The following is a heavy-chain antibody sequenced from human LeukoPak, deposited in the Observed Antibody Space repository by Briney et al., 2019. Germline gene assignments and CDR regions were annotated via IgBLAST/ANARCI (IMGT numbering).Heavy chain of an antibody. CDR1: GFAFSSYG. Sequence: GGSLRLSCAASGFAFSSYGMHWVRQAPGKGLEWVAFIRYDGSNKYYADSVKGRFTTSRDNSKNTLYLQMNSLRAEDTAVYYCAKDRSGPAEHWGQGTLVTVSS. CDR3: AKDRSGPAEH. CDR2: IRYDGSNK. V-gene: IGHV3-30*02. J-gene: IGHJ1*01.